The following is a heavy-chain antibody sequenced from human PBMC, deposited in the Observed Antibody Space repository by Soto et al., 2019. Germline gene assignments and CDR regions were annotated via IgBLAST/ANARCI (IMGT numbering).Heavy chain of an antibody. J-gene: IGHJ4*02. CDR2: IYWDNDK. CDR1: GFSLSSGVG. Sequence: SGPTLVNPTETLTLTCTFSGFSLSSGVGVGWVRQPPGKALEWLAVIYWDNDKLSSPSLKSRLTITKDTSKNQVFLTMTNMVPVDTATYYCAHRPPPYYYGSGSSRVLFDYWGQGTLVTVSS. V-gene: IGHV2-5*02. CDR3: AHRPPPYYYGSGSSRVLFDY. D-gene: IGHD3-10*01.